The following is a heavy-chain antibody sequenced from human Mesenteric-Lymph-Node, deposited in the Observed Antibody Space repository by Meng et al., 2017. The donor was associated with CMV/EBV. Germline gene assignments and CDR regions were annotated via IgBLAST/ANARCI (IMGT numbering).Heavy chain of an antibody. V-gene: IGHV4-59*01. J-gene: IGHJ4*02. Sequence: SETLSLTCSVSGNSIRSYYWSWFRRPPGKGLEWIGYIYYTGSTNYDPSLKSRVIISIDTSNNRFSLKLSSVTTADTAVYYCASLSVAGPKGTFDYWGQGTLVTVSS. CDR3: ASLSVAGPKGTFDY. CDR1: GNSIRSYY. CDR2: IYYTGST. D-gene: IGHD6-19*01.